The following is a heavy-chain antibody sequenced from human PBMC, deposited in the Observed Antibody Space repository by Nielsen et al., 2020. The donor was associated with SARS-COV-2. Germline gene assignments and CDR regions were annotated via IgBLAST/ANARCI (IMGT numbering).Heavy chain of an antibody. Sequence: WIRQSPSRDLEWLGRTYYRSKWYNDYAVSVKSRITINPDTSKNQFSLQLNSVTPEDTAVYYCARARGAYGDYYYYYYTDVWGKGTTVTVSS. CDR2: TYYRSKWYN. D-gene: IGHD4-17*01. CDR3: ARARGAYGDYYYYYYTDV. V-gene: IGHV6-1*01. J-gene: IGHJ6*03.